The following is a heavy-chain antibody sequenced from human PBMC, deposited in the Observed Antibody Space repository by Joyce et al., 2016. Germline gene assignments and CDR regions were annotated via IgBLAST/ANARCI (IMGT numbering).Heavy chain of an antibody. CDR1: GFTFDDYA. D-gene: IGHD6-13*01. CDR2: ISWNSGAI. J-gene: IGHJ4*02. V-gene: IGHV3-9*01. Sequence: EVQLVESGGGLVQPGRSLRLSCAASGFTFDDYAMHWVRQAPGKGLEWVSSISWNSGAIGYVDSVRGRFTISRDNAKNSLYLQMNSLRAEDTALYYCAKDTVIAAAGIGFDSWGQGTLVTVSS. CDR3: AKDTVIAAAGIGFDS.